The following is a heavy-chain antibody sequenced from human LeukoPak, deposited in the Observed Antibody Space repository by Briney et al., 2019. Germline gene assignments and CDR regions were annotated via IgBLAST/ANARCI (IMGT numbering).Heavy chain of an antibody. J-gene: IGHJ6*04. CDR1: GFTFSSYW. D-gene: IGHD3-16*01. Sequence: SGGSLRLSCAASGFTFSSYWMHWVRQAPGKGRVWVSRINSDGSSTSYADSVKGRFTISRDNAKNTLHLQMNSLRAEDTAVYYCAREDVPNYYYYGMDVWGKGTTVTVSS. V-gene: IGHV3-74*01. CDR2: INSDGSST. CDR3: AREDVPNYYYYGMDV.